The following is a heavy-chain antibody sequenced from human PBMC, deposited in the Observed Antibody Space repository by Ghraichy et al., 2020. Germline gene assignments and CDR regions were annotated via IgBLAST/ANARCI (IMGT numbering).Heavy chain of an antibody. V-gene: IGHV1-69*13. CDR2: IIPLFGSP. CDR3: ARQFYLDPNGADFGAPYFDY. D-gene: IGHD2-8*01. J-gene: IGHJ4*02. CDR1: GGSFSTNA. Sequence: SVKVSCKAFGGSFSTNAITWVRQAPGQGLEWMGGIIPLFGSPKYAQKFQGTVTITADESTTTGYLEVNNLTSEDTAVYYCARQFYLDPNGADFGAPYFDYWGQGTLVTVSS.